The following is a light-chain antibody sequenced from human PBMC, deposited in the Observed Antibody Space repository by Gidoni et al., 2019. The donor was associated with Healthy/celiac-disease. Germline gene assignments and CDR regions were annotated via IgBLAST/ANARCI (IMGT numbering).Light chain of an antibody. J-gene: IGKJ4*01. CDR2: DAS. V-gene: IGKV1-33*01. Sequence: DIKMTKSQPSLFASIGDRVTITSQASQDISNYLNWYQQKPGKAPKLLIYDASNLETGVPSRFSGSGSGTDFTVTISSLQPEDIATYYCQQYDNLPLTFGGGTKVEIK. CDR3: QQYDNLPLT. CDR1: QDISNY.